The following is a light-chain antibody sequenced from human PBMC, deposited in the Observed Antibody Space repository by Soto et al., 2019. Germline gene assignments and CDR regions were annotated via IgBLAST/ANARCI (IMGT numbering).Light chain of an antibody. CDR1: QDITSG. Sequence: DIQMTQSPSSLSASVGDRVTITCRASQDITSGLAWYQQRPGRAPKLLIYGASSLQSGVPSRFSGSRSGPDFTLTISSLQPEDFATYYCQQSYSSPPTFGQGTKVDI. CDR3: QQSYSSPPT. V-gene: IGKV1-39*01. CDR2: GAS. J-gene: IGKJ1*01.